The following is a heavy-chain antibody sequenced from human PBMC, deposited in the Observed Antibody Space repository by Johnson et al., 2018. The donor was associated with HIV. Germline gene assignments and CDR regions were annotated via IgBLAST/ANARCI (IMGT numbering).Heavy chain of an antibody. V-gene: IGHV3-30*02. Sequence: QMQLVESGGGVVQPGGSLRLSCAASGFTFSSYGMHWVRQAPGKGLEWVAFIRYDGSNKFYADSVKGRFTISRDNSKNTLYLQMNSLRAEDTAVYYCAREGVGTTCPFDIWGQGTRVTVSS. CDR2: IRYDGSNK. CDR3: AREGVGTTCPFDI. CDR1: GFTFSSYG. D-gene: IGHD1-26*01. J-gene: IGHJ3*02.